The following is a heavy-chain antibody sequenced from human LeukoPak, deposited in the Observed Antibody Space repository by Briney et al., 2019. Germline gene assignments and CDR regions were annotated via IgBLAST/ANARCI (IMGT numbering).Heavy chain of an antibody. CDR2: ISYDGSNK. CDR3: AREKIVVPAAKGPQFDY. D-gene: IGHD2-2*01. CDR1: GFTFSSYG. Sequence: GGPLRLSCAASGFTFSSYGMHWVRQAPGKGLEWVAVISYDGSNKYYADSVKGRFTISRDNSKNTLYLQMNSLRAEDTAVYYCAREKIVVPAAKGPQFDYWGQGTLVTVSS. J-gene: IGHJ4*02. V-gene: IGHV3-30*03.